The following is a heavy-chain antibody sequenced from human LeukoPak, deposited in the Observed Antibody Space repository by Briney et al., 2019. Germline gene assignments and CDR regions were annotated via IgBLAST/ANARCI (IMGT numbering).Heavy chain of an antibody. Sequence: GGSLRLSCAASGFTFSSYWMHWVRQVPGKGLVWVSRINSDGSSTSYADSVKGRFTISRDNDKNTLYLQMKSLRAEDTAVYYCAREAGGRELEWGQGTLVTVSS. V-gene: IGHV3-74*01. D-gene: IGHD6-13*01. J-gene: IGHJ4*02. CDR2: INSDGSST. CDR3: AREAGGRELE. CDR1: GFTFSSYW.